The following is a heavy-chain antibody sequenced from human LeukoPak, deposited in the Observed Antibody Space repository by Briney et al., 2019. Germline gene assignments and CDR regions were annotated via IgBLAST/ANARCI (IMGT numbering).Heavy chain of an antibody. V-gene: IGHV3-23*01. J-gene: IGHJ4*02. CDR1: GFTFSTYA. CDR2: ISGSGGST. CDR3: AKRMGATHLDY. Sequence: GGPLRLSCAASGFTFSTYAMSWVRQAPGKGLEWVSSISGSGGSTYYADSVKGRFTVSRDNSKDTLYLQMNSLRAEDTAIYYCAKRMGATHLDYWGPGSLVTVSS. D-gene: IGHD1-26*01.